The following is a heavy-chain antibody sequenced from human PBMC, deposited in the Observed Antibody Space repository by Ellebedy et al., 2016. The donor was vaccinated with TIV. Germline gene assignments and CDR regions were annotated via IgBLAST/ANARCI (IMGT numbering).Heavy chain of an antibody. Sequence: SETLSLTCAVSGGSVSSGSYYWSWIRQPPGKGLEWIGYIYYSGSTNYNPSLKSRVTISVDTSKNQFSLKLSSVTAADTAVYYCARFGVVMRFDYWGQGTLVTVSS. J-gene: IGHJ4*02. CDR1: GGSVSSGSYY. D-gene: IGHD3-3*01. CDR2: IYYSGST. CDR3: ARFGVVMRFDY. V-gene: IGHV4-61*01.